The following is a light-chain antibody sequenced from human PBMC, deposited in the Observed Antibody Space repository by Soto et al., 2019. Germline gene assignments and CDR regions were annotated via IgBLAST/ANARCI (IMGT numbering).Light chain of an antibody. Sequence: EIVLTQSPGRLSLSPGERATLSWRASQSVSNNYLAWYQQKPGQAPRLLIYGASNRATGIPDRFSGSGSGTDFTRTISRLEPEDFAVYYCQQYGSSGTFGQGTKVDIK. CDR2: GAS. CDR3: QQYGSSGT. CDR1: QSVSNNY. V-gene: IGKV3-20*01. J-gene: IGKJ1*01.